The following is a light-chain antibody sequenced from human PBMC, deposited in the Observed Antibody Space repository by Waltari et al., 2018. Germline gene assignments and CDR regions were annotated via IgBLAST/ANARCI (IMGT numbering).Light chain of an antibody. CDR2: AAV. Sequence: DIQLTQSPSSVSASVGDRVTLTCRASQGIGAWLAWYQQKPGKAPKMVIYAAVSLRGGVPSRFSGSGSGTDFTLTISNLQPEDFGTYYCQQSDSVPLTFGGGTKVEMK. J-gene: IGKJ4*01. CDR3: QQSDSVPLT. CDR1: QGIGAW. V-gene: IGKV1-12*01.